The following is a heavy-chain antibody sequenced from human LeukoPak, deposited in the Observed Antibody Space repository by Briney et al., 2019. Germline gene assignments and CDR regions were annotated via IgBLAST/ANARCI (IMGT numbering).Heavy chain of an antibody. V-gene: IGHV1-69*13. CDR1: GGTFSSYA. J-gene: IGHJ6*02. CDR3: ARASMAAAYYYYYGMDV. CDR2: IIPIFGTA. D-gene: IGHD6-13*01. Sequence: ASVKVSCKASGGTFSSYAISWVRQAPGQGLEWMGGIIPIFGTANYAQKFQGRVTITADESTSTAYMELSSLRSEDTAVYYCARASMAAAYYYYYGMDVWGQGTTVTVSS.